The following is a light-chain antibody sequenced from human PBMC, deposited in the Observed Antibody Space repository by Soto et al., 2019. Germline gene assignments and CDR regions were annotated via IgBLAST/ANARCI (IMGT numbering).Light chain of an antibody. V-gene: IGKV3-20*01. Sequence: EVVLTQSPDTLSLSPGERATLSCRASQSVSSGHLAWYQHKPGQAPRLLIYGASNRAAGLSDRFSGSGSGTDFTLTISRLESEDVAVYYCHQYDISPRTFGQGTKVEI. J-gene: IGKJ1*01. CDR3: HQYDISPRT. CDR2: GAS. CDR1: QSVSSGH.